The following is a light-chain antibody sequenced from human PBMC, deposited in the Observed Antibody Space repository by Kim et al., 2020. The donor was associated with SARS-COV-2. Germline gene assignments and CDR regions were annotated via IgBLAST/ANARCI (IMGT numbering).Light chain of an antibody. Sequence: SPGQTARITCSGDALPKQYAYWYQQKPGQAPVLVIYKDRERPSGIPERFSGSSSGTTVTLTISGVQAEDEADYYCQSADSSGTVVFGGGTQLTVL. CDR3: QSADSSGTVV. V-gene: IGLV3-25*03. J-gene: IGLJ2*01. CDR1: ALPKQY. CDR2: KDR.